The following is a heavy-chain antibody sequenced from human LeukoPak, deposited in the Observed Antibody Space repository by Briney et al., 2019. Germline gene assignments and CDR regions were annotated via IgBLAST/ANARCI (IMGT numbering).Heavy chain of an antibody. Sequence: SETLSLTCTVSGASISTYYWTWIRQPPGKGLEWIGYIYYSGSTNHNPSLKSRITISVDTSKSQFSLKLTSVTAADTAIYYCARSPRGYCSGGSCYGDAFDIWGQGTMVTVSS. CDR1: GASISTYY. V-gene: IGHV4-59*01. D-gene: IGHD2-15*01. CDR3: ARSPRGYCSGGSCYGDAFDI. J-gene: IGHJ3*02. CDR2: IYYSGST.